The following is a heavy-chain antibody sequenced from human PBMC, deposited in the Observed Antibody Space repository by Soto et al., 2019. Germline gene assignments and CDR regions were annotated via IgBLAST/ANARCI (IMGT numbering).Heavy chain of an antibody. J-gene: IGHJ6*02. CDR3: ARDNQFDGMDV. V-gene: IGHV4-31*03. CDR1: GGSISSGGNY. CDR2: IYYSGST. Sequence: QVQLQESGPGLVKPSQTLSLTCTVSGGSISSGGNYWSWVRQHPGKGLEWIGYIYYSGSTNYNPSLKSXXSXSXXTSKNQFSLKLSSVTAADTAVYYCARDNQFDGMDVWGQGTTVTVS. D-gene: IGHD3-16*01.